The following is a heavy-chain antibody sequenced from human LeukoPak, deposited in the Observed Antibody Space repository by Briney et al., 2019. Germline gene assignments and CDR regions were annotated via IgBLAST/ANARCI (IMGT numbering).Heavy chain of an antibody. D-gene: IGHD2-15*01. CDR2: ISSSSSYI. CDR3: ARGLGYCGGSCLTFDY. J-gene: IGHJ4*02. Sequence: GGSLRLSCAASGFTFSSYSMNWIRQAPGKGLEWVSSISSSSSYIYYADSVKGRFTISRDNAKNSLYLQMNSLRAEDTAVYYCARGLGYCGGSCLTFDYWGQGTLVTVSS. CDR1: GFTFSSYS. V-gene: IGHV3-21*01.